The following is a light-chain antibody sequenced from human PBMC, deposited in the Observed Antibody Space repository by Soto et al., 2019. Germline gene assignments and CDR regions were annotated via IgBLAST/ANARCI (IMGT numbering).Light chain of an antibody. CDR1: QTVSSN. Sequence: MTQSPSSLSASVGDRVTITCRASQTVSSNLAWYQQKPGQAPRLLIYGASTRATGIPARFSGSGSGTEFTLTISSLQSEDFAVYYCQQYHEWPLSFGGGTKVDIK. CDR2: GAS. CDR3: QQYHEWPLS. J-gene: IGKJ4*01. V-gene: IGKV3-15*01.